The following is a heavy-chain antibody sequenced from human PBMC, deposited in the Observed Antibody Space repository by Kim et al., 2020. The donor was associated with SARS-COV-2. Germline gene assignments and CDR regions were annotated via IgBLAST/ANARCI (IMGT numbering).Heavy chain of an antibody. D-gene: IGHD1-26*01. CDR1: GGSFSGYY. CDR3: ARGGGATLFYYYYGMDV. J-gene: IGHJ6*02. V-gene: IGHV4-34*01. Sequence: SETLSLTCAVYGGSFSGYYWSWIRQPPGKGLEWIGEINYSGSTNYNPSLKSRVTISVDTAKNQFSLKLSSVTAADTAVYYFARGGGATLFYYYYGMDVWGQGTTVTVSS. CDR2: INYSGST.